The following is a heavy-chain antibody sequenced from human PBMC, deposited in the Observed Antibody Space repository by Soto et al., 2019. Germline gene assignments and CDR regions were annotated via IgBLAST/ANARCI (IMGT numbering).Heavy chain of an antibody. CDR1: GGTFRNYP. CDR2: IFPLTDIP. V-gene: IGHV1-69*02. CDR3: ARGPLVVLNYFES. J-gene: IGHJ4*02. Sequence: QVQLVQSGAEVKKPGSSVKVSCKASGGTFRNYPINWVRQAPGQGLEWMGSIFPLTDIPDYAQNFQARLTISADKSTNTAYMELSSLRCDDTAMYFCARGPLVVLNYFESWGQGTLVTVSS.